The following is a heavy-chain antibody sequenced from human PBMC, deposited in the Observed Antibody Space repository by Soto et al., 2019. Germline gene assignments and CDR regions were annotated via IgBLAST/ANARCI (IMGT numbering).Heavy chain of an antibody. D-gene: IGHD2-2*01. CDR1: GFTFSSYD. J-gene: IGHJ4*02. Sequence: EVQLLESGGGLVQPGGSLRLSCAASGFTFSSYDMSWVRQAPGKGLEWVSAISGSGGSTYYADSVKGRFTISRDNSKNTLYLQMNSLRAEDTAVYYCAKDPSLDCSSTSCYERDYWGQGTLVTVSS. V-gene: IGHV3-23*01. CDR2: ISGSGGST. CDR3: AKDPSLDCSSTSCYERDY.